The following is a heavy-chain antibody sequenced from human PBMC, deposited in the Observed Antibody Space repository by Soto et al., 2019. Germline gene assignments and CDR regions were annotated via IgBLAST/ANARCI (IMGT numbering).Heavy chain of an antibody. CDR1: GFTVSSSH. CDR2: IYSGGSS. D-gene: IGHD3-10*01. V-gene: IGHV3-53*01. J-gene: IGHJ5*02. Sequence: GGSLRLSCTTSGFTVSSSHMTWVRQATGKGLEWVSVIYSGGSSYYAVSVQGRFTISRDNSKNTVYLQMNSLRGEDTAMYFCARLGPYGSESYSFRYNWFDPWGQGTLVTVSS. CDR3: ARLGPYGSESYSFRYNWFDP.